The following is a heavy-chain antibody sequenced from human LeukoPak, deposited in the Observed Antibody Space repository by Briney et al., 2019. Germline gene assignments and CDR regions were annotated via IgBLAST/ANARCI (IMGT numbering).Heavy chain of an antibody. Sequence: GGSLRLSCAASGFTFSSYAMSWVRQAPGKGLEWVSAISGSGGSTYYADSVKGRFTISRDNAKNSLYLQMNSLRAEDTAVYYCARDGYSYGYRPTEPIDYWGQGTLVTVSS. D-gene: IGHD5-18*01. J-gene: IGHJ4*02. CDR1: GFTFSSYA. V-gene: IGHV3-23*01. CDR2: ISGSGGST. CDR3: ARDGYSYGYRPTEPIDY.